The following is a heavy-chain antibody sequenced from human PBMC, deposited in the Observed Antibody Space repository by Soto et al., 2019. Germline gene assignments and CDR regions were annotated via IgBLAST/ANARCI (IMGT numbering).Heavy chain of an antibody. V-gene: IGHV4-34*01. CDR1: GGCLSGYY. CDR2: INHRGST. J-gene: IGHJ6*02. CDR3: ARAVYYYYGMDV. Sequence: DTLSRTCAVYGGCLSGYYWSWIRQPPGKGLEWIGEINHRGSTNYNPSLKSRVTISVDASKNQFSLKLSSVTAADTAVYYCARAVYYYYGMDVWGQGTTVTVSS.